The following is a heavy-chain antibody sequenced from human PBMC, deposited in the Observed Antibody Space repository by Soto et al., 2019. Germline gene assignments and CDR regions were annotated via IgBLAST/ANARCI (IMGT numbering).Heavy chain of an antibody. J-gene: IGHJ4*02. V-gene: IGHV4-31*03. CDR3: ARDGGYGSGSYRFVY. Sequence: QVQLQESGPGLVKPSQTLSLTCTVSGGSIRSGGNYWSWIRQHPGKGLEWIGYIYYSGSTYYNPSLKRRVTISVDTSKNQFSLKPSSVTAADTAVYYCARDGGYGSGSYRFVYWGQGTLVTVSS. D-gene: IGHD3-10*01. CDR2: IYYSGST. CDR1: GGSIRSGGNY.